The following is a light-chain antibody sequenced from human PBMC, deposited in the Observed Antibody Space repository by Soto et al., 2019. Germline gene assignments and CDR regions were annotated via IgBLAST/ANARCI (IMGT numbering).Light chain of an antibody. CDR3: SSYSSAIDFV. CDR1: SSDIGAYNY. J-gene: IGLJ1*01. CDR2: EIT. Sequence: QSVLTQPASVSGSPGQSITISCTGTSSDIGAYNYVSWYQQHPGKAPKLMIYEITNRPSGISNRFSGSRSGNTASLSISGLQAEDEADYYCSSYSSAIDFVFGTGTKVTVL. V-gene: IGLV2-14*03.